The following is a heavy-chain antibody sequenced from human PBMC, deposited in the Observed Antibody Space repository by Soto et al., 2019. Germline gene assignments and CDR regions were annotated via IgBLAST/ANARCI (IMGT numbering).Heavy chain of an antibody. CDR2: ISGSGDTT. J-gene: IGHJ4*02. CDR3: AGGPSATSRSGFDD. Sequence: GGSLRLSCAASRLTFSRYAMSWVRQAPGKGLEWVAGISGSGDTTDYADSVKGRFTISRDNSKNTAYLQMSSLRADDTALFYCAGGPSATSRSGFDDWGQGTLVTVSS. CDR1: RLTFSRYA. D-gene: IGHD2-2*01. V-gene: IGHV3-23*01.